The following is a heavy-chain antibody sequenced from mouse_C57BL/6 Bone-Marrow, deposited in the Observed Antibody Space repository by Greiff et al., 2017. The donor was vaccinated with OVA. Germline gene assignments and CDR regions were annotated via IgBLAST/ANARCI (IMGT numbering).Heavy chain of an antibody. CDR3: ARLVTRAWFAY. D-gene: IGHD2-2*01. CDR1: GFTFSSYA. Sequence: EVKLVESGGGLVKPGGSLKLSCAASGFTFSSYAMSWVRPTPEKRLEWVATISDGGSYTYYPDNVKGRFTISRDNAKNNLYLQMSHLKSEDTAMYYCARLVTRAWFAYWGQGTLVTVSA. V-gene: IGHV5-4*03. CDR2: ISDGGSYT. J-gene: IGHJ3*01.